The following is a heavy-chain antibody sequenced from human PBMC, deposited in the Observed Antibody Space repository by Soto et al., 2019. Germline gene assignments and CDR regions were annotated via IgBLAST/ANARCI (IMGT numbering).Heavy chain of an antibody. V-gene: IGHV4-31*03. J-gene: IGHJ5*02. Sequence: PSETLSLTCTVSGGSISSGVYYWSWIRQHPGKGLEWIGYIYYSGSTYYNPSLKSRVTISVDTSKNQFSLKLSSVTAADTAVYYCARFRSYYGSGSSRRDWFDPWGQGTLVTVSS. CDR3: ARFRSYYGSGSSRRDWFDP. D-gene: IGHD3-10*01. CDR1: GGSISSGVYY. CDR2: IYYSGST.